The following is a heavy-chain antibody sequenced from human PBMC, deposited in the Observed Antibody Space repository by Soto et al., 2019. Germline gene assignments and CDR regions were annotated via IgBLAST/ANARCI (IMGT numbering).Heavy chain of an antibody. D-gene: IGHD2-2*02. J-gene: IGHJ6*02. Sequence: LSLTCAVYGGSFSGYYWSWIRQPPGKGLEWIGEINHSGSTNYNPSLKSRVTISVDTSKNQFSLKLSSVTAADTAVYYCARIVPAAIYAVDYGMDVWGQGTTVTVSS. CDR3: ARIVPAAIYAVDYGMDV. V-gene: IGHV4-34*01. CDR1: GGSFSGYY. CDR2: INHSGST.